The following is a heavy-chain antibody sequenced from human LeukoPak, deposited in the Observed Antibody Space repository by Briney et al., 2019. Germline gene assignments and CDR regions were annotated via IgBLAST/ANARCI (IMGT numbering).Heavy chain of an antibody. J-gene: IGHJ6*02. CDR3: ARVAYYYDSAGKSLKSFYGMDV. CDR1: GYTFTNYE. V-gene: IGHV1-8*01. CDR2: MNPSSGNT. D-gene: IGHD3-22*01. Sequence: ASVTVSCKASGYTFTNYEINWVRPGTGQGLEWLGWMNPSSGNTGYAQKFQGRVTMTRDTSTSTAYMELSSLRSEDTAVYYCARVAYYYDSAGKSLKSFYGMDVWGQGTTVTVSS.